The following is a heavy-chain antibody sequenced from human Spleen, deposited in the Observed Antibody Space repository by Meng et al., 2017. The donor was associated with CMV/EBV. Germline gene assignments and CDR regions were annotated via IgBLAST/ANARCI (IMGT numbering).Heavy chain of an antibody. CDR2: IYHSGGT. J-gene: IGHJ5*02. Sequence: SETLSLTCTVPGGSISTGDYYWNWIRQPPGKGVEWIGFIYHSGGTSYNPSLKSRITMSIDTSKNQFSLKMSSVTAADTAVYYCARRKLGTNWFDTWGQGTLVTVSS. D-gene: IGHD3-16*01. CDR1: GGSISTGDYY. V-gene: IGHV4-30-4*01. CDR3: ARRKLGTNWFDT.